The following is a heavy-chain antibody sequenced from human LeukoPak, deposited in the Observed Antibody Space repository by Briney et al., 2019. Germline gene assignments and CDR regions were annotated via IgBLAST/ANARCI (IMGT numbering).Heavy chain of an antibody. J-gene: IGHJ5*02. Sequence: ASVEVSCKASGYTFTGYYMHWVRQAPGQGLEWMGWINPNSGGTNYAQKFQGRVTMTRDTSISTAYMELSRLRSDDPAVYYCARDLQGDSSGYYFSDWFDPWGQGTLVTVSS. CDR1: GYTFTGYY. D-gene: IGHD3-22*01. CDR3: ARDLQGDSSGYYFSDWFDP. CDR2: INPNSGGT. V-gene: IGHV1-2*02.